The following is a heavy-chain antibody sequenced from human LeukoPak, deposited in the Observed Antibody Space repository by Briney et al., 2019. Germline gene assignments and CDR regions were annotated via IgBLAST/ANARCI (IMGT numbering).Heavy chain of an antibody. D-gene: IGHD3-10*01. Sequence: GGSLRLSCAASGFTFSSYGMHWVRQIPGKGLMWVSRIESNGLTLYADSVRDRFTISRDNGKNTVYLQMNSLRADDTAIYYCARAVTYFYGSVTYDWFESWGQGTLVTVSS. CDR1: GFTFSSYG. V-gene: IGHV3-74*01. CDR2: IESNGLT. CDR3: ARAVTYFYGSVTYDWFES. J-gene: IGHJ5*01.